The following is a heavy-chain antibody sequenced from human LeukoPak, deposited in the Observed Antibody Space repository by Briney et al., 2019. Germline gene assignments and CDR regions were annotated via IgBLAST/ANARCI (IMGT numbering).Heavy chain of an antibody. Sequence: PGGSLRLSCAASGFTFSSYSMNWVRQAPGKGLEWVSSISSSSSYIYYADSVKGRFTISRDNAKTSLYLQMNSLRAEDTAVYYCARDPRLINPGRESSGWSIGGVYWGQGTLVTVSS. D-gene: IGHD6-19*01. CDR2: ISSSSSYI. CDR3: ARDPRLINPGRESSGWSIGGVY. CDR1: GFTFSSYS. J-gene: IGHJ4*02. V-gene: IGHV3-21*01.